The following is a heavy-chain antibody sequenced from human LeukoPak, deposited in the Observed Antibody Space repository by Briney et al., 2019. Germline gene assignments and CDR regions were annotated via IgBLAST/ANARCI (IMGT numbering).Heavy chain of an antibody. D-gene: IGHD1-1*01. Sequence: ASVKVSCKASGYTFTSYGISWVRQAPGQGLEWMGWISAYNGNTNYAQKLQGRATMTTDTSTSTAYMELRSLRSDDTAVYYCARDSYTIMHHDAFDIWGQGTMVTVSS. V-gene: IGHV1-18*01. CDR3: ARDSYTIMHHDAFDI. CDR2: ISAYNGNT. J-gene: IGHJ3*02. CDR1: GYTFTSYG.